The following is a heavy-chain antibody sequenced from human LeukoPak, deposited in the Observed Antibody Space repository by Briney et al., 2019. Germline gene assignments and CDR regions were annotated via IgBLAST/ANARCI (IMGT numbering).Heavy chain of an antibody. Sequence: PSETLSLTCIVSGGSVSTTTYYWGWIRQPPGKGLEWIGYIYYTGSTNHNPSLKSRVTISVDTSKNQFSLKLSSVTAADTAVYYCARVVYSGYDFRGAMDVWGKGTTVTVSS. CDR1: GGSVSTTTYY. V-gene: IGHV4-61*01. CDR3: ARVVYSGYDFRGAMDV. D-gene: IGHD5-12*01. J-gene: IGHJ6*03. CDR2: IYYTGST.